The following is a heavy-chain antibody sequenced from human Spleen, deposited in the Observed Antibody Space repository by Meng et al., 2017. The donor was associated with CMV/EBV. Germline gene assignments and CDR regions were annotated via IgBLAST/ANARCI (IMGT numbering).Heavy chain of an antibody. CDR1: GFTFSSYW. V-gene: IGHV3-74*01. CDR2: INSDGSST. CDR3: AKPMVRGVSTNYYGMDV. D-gene: IGHD3-10*01. J-gene: IGHJ6*02. Sequence: GGSLRLSCAASGFTFSSYWMHWVRQAPGKGLVWVSRINSDGSSTNYADSVKGRFTISRDNAKNTLYLQMNSLRAEDTAVYYCAKPMVRGVSTNYYGMDVWGQGTTVTVSS.